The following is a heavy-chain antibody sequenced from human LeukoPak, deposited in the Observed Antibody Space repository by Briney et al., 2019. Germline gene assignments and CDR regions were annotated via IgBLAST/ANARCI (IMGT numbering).Heavy chain of an antibody. Sequence: PGGSLRLSCAASGFTFSSYAMSWVRQAPGKGLEWVSAISGSGGHTYYADSVKGRFTISRDNSKNTLYLQMISLRAEDTAVYYCAKLRGSSPVADDYWGQGTLVTVSS. CDR1: GFTFSSYA. CDR2: ISGSGGHT. CDR3: AKLRGSSPVADDY. V-gene: IGHV3-23*01. D-gene: IGHD6-19*01. J-gene: IGHJ4*02.